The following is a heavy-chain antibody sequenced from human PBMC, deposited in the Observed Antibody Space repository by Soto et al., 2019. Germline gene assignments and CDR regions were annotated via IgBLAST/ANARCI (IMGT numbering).Heavy chain of an antibody. Sequence: PGGSLRLSCAASGFTFSSYAMSWVRQAPGKGLEWVSAISGSGGSTYYADSVKGRFTISRDNSKNTLYLQMNSLRAEDTAVYYCARSLTAFDAFDIWGQGTMVTVSS. CDR2: ISGSGGST. V-gene: IGHV3-23*01. J-gene: IGHJ3*02. CDR1: GFTFSSYA. D-gene: IGHD3-10*01. CDR3: ARSLTAFDAFDI.